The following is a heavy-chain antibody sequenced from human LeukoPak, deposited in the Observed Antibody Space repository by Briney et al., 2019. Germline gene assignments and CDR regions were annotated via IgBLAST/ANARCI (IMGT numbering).Heavy chain of an antibody. Sequence: GGSLRLSCAASGFTFSSYGMHWVRQAPGKGLEWVAVISYDGSNKYYADSVKGRFTISRDNSKSTLYLQMNSLRAEDTAVYYCASSDRLGPWGQGTLVTVSS. CDR3: ASSDRLGP. V-gene: IGHV3-30*03. J-gene: IGHJ5*02. CDR1: GFTFSSYG. D-gene: IGHD3-9*01. CDR2: ISYDGSNK.